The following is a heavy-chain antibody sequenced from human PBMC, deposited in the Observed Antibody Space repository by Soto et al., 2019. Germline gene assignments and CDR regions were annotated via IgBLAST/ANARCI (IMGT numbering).Heavy chain of an antibody. CDR3: ARMREYTYGLIDY. D-gene: IGHD5-18*01. V-gene: IGHV1-69*02. Sequence: QVQLVQSGAEVKKPGSSVKVSCKASGGTLSAHTINWVRQAPGQGLEWMGRVIPMLGKANYAQKLQGRVTITADKSTSTAHMELRSLRSDDTAVYYCARMREYTYGLIDYWGQGTLVTVSS. CDR2: VIPMLGKA. CDR1: GGTLSAHT. J-gene: IGHJ4*02.